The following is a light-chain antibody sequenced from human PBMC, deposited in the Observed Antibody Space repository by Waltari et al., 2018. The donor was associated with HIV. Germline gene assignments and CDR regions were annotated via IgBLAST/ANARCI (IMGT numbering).Light chain of an antibody. J-gene: IGLJ3*02. CDR2: EIT. CDR1: SSDVGSSNY. CDR3: SSSAGGDTLV. Sequence: QSALTQPPSASGFPGQAVTISCTGTSSDVGSSNYVAWYQQYPGKAPKLLIYEITKRPSGVPDRFSGSKSGNTSPRPVSGLQAEDEADYYCSSSAGGDTLVFGGGTKLTVL. V-gene: IGLV2-8*01.